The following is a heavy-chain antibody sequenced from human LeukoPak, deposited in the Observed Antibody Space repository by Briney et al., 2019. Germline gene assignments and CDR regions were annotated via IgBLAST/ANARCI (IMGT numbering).Heavy chain of an antibody. Sequence: GGSLRLSCAASGFTFSSYGMHWVRQAPGKGLEWVAGISYGGSNKYYADSVKGRFTISRDNSKNTLYLQMNSLRAEDTAVYYCARDAHGGNSFDYWGQGTLVTVSS. D-gene: IGHD4-23*01. CDR3: ARDAHGGNSFDY. J-gene: IGHJ4*02. V-gene: IGHV3-30-3*01. CDR1: GFTFSSYG. CDR2: ISYGGSNK.